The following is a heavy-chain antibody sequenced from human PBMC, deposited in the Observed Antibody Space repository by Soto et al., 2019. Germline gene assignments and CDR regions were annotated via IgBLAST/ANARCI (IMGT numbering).Heavy chain of an antibody. CDR1: GFTFSSYD. Sequence: EVQLVESGGGLVQPGGSLRLSCAASGFTFSSYDMHWVRQATGKGLEWVSAIGTAGDTYYPGSVKGRFTISRENAKNSLCLQMNSLRAGDTAVYYCARAVANYGDPLYYYGMDVWGQGTTVTVSS. CDR3: ARAVANYGDPLYYYGMDV. J-gene: IGHJ6*02. D-gene: IGHD4-17*01. CDR2: IGTAGDT. V-gene: IGHV3-13*04.